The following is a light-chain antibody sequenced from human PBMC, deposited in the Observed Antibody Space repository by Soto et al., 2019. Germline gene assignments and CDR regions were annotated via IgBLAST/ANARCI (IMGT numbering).Light chain of an antibody. V-gene: IGKV3-20*01. CDR3: QQYVTSPYT. CDR1: QSITTNS. CDR2: GAS. J-gene: IGKJ2*01. Sequence: EIVLTQSPGTLSLSPGEGATLSCRASQSITTNSLAWYQQKPGQAPRLLIYGASNRATGVPDRVSASGSGTDFTLSFSRLEPEYFTMYYCQQYVTSPYTFGQGTKLAIK.